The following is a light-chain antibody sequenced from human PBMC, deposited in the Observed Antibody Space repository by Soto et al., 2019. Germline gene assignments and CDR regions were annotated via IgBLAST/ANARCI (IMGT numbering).Light chain of an antibody. CDR1: SYNIGYNY. CDR3: SAWDDSVSSVV. J-gene: IGLJ2*01. CDR2: RNN. V-gene: IGLV1-47*01. Sequence: QSVLTQPPSASASPGQRVTISCSGDSYNIGYNYVYWYQQLPGTAPRLLIYRNNQRPSGVPDRFSGSKSGTSASLAISGLRSEDEADYYCSAWDDSVSSVVFGGGTKVTVL.